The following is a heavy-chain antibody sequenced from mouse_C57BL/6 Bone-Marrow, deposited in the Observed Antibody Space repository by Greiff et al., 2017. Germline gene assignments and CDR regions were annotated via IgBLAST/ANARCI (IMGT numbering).Heavy chain of an antibody. CDR3: ARWRWYYFDY. CDR2: INPSSGDT. D-gene: IGHD2-3*01. Sequence: VQVVESGAELARPGASVKMSCKASGYTFTSYTMHWVKQRPGQGLEWIGYINPSSGDTKYNQKFKDKATLTADKSSSTAYMQLSSLPSEDSAVYYCARWRWYYFDYWGQGTTLTVSS. CDR1: GYTFTSYT. V-gene: IGHV1-4*01. J-gene: IGHJ2*01.